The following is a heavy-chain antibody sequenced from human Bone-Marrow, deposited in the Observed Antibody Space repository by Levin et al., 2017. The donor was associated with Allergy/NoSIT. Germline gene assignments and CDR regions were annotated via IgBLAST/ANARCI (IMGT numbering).Heavy chain of an antibody. Sequence: GESLKISCEASGFTFSGYTMNWVRQAPGKGLEWLSSISSRSSYIYYTDSVKGRFTISRDDAKSSLFLQMNSLRAEDTAVHYCARDRSTVTHYYQYGMDVWGQGTTVTVSS. J-gene: IGHJ6*02. D-gene: IGHD4-17*01. CDR2: ISSRSSYI. CDR3: ARDRSTVTHYYQYGMDV. V-gene: IGHV3-21*01. CDR1: GFTFSGYT.